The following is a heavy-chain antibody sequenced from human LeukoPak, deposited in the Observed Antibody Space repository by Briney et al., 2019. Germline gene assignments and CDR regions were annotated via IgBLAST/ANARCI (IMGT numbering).Heavy chain of an antibody. V-gene: IGHV1-2*02. D-gene: IGHD6-19*01. CDR1: GCTFTGYY. CDR2: INPNSGGT. Sequence: ASVKVSCMASGCTFTGYYMHWVRQAPGQGLEWMGWINPNSGGTNYAQKFQGRVTMTRDTSISTAYMELSRLRSDDTAVYYCATDHLKQWLRKEDYYYGMDVWGQGTTVTVSS. CDR3: ATDHLKQWLRKEDYYYGMDV. J-gene: IGHJ6*02.